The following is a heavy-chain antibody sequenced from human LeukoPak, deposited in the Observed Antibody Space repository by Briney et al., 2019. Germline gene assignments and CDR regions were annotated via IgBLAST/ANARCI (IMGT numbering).Heavy chain of an antibody. CDR2: ISGSGGRI. CDR1: GFTFSSYA. J-gene: IGHJ5*02. Sequence: GGSLRLSCAASGFTFSSYAMSWVRQAPGKGLEWVSAISGSGGRIYYAASVKGRFTISRDNSKNTLNLQMNSLRAEDTAVYYCAKDGRLDPWGQGTLVTVSS. CDR3: AKDGRLDP. V-gene: IGHV3-23*01.